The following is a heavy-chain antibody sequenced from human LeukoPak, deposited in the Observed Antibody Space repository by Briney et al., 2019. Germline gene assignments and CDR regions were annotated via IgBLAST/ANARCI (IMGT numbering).Heavy chain of an antibody. V-gene: IGHV4-31*03. CDR3: ARGPQGLVVPAAIYYYYYMDV. CDR2: IYYSGST. D-gene: IGHD2-2*02. Sequence: SETLSLTCTVSGGSISSGGYYWSWIRQHPGKGLEWIRYIYYSGSTYYNPSLKSRVTISVDTSKNQFSLKLSSVTAADTAVYYCARGPQGLVVPAAIYYYYYMDVWGKGTTVTVSS. CDR1: GGSISSGGYY. J-gene: IGHJ6*03.